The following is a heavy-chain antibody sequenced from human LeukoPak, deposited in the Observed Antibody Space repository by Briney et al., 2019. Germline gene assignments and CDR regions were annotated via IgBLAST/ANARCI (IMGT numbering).Heavy chain of an antibody. Sequence: SVKVSCKASGGTFSSYAISWVRQAPGQGLEWMGGIIPIFGTANYAQKFQGRVTITADESTSTAYMELSGLRSEDTAVYYCARVIVVVPAADLRYCSGGSCSISKYAFDIWGQGTMVTVSS. V-gene: IGHV1-69*13. CDR2: IIPIFGTA. CDR3: ARVIVVVPAADLRYCSGGSCSISKYAFDI. J-gene: IGHJ3*02. D-gene: IGHD2-15*01. CDR1: GGTFSSYA.